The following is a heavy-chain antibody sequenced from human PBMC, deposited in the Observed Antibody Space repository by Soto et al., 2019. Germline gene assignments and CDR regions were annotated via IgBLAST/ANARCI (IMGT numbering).Heavy chain of an antibody. Sequence: QLQLQESGPGLVKPSETLSLTCTVSGGSISSSSYYWGWIRQPPGKGLEWIGSIYYSGSTYYNPSLKSRVTISVDTSKSQFSLKLSSVPAADTAVYYYARREYCSGGSCYPGAFDIWGQGTMVTVSS. J-gene: IGHJ3*02. D-gene: IGHD2-15*01. CDR1: GGSISSSSYY. CDR2: IYYSGST. V-gene: IGHV4-39*01. CDR3: ARREYCSGGSCYPGAFDI.